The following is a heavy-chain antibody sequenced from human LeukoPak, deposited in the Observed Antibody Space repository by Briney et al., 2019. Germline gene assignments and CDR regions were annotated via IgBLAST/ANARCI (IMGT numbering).Heavy chain of an antibody. D-gene: IGHD2-2*01. Sequence: PSETLSLTCAVYGGSFSGYYWGWIRQPPGKGLEWSGEINSSGSTNYNPSLKSRVTISVDTSKNQFSLKLSSVTAADTAVYYCAREVEYQLPPRWFDPWGQGTLVTVSS. J-gene: IGHJ5*02. V-gene: IGHV4-34*01. CDR1: GGSFSGYY. CDR3: AREVEYQLPPRWFDP. CDR2: INSSGST.